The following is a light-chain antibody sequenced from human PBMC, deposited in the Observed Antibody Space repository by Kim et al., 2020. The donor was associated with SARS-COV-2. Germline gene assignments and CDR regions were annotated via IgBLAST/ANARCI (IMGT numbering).Light chain of an antibody. CDR3: ASHGGYDYV. V-gene: IGLV2-8*01. J-gene: IGLJ1*01. CDR2: EVT. Sequence: PVQSVPISCSRTRGDFGSYKYVSWYQQHPGKSPKLIIYEVTKRPSGVPDRFSGSMSGNTASLTVSGLQAEDEADYYCASHGGYDYVFGTGTRVTVL. CDR1: RGDFGSYKY.